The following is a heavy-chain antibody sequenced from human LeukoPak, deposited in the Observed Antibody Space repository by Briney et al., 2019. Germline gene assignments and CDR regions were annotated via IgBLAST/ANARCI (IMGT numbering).Heavy chain of an antibody. CDR1: EYTFTNYY. Sequence: GASVKVSCKASEYTFTNYYMHWVRQAPGQGLEWMGIINPSGGSTSYTQKFQGRVTMTRDTSTSTDYMELSSLRSEDTAVYYCAREAAGFDYWGQGTLVTVSS. J-gene: IGHJ4*02. CDR2: INPSGGST. V-gene: IGHV1-46*01. CDR3: AREAAGFDY.